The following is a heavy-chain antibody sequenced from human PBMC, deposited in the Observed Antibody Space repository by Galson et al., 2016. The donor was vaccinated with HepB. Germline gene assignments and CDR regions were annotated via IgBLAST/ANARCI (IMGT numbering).Heavy chain of an antibody. CDR2: TYFRSKWYN. V-gene: IGHV6-1*01. CDR3: VRGLYGSANYYYHGLDV. Sequence: ISVDSVSSKSAAWNWIRQSPSRGLEWLGRTYFRSKWYNDYALSVKSRIIISPDTSNNQLSLQLNSVTPEDTAVYYCVRGLYGSANYYYHGLDVWGQETLVTVSS. J-gene: IGHJ6*02. D-gene: IGHD3-10*01. CDR1: VDSVSSKSAA.